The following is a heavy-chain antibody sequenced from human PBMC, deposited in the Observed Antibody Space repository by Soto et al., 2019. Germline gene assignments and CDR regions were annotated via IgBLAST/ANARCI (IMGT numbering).Heavy chain of an antibody. D-gene: IGHD6-13*01. CDR3: AKDLVKGIAAAGRAFGFDY. CDR2: ISYDGSNK. CDR1: GFTFSSYG. V-gene: IGHV3-30*18. J-gene: IGHJ4*02. Sequence: QVQLVESGGGVVQPGRSLRLSCAASGFTFSSYGMHWVRQAPGKGLEWVAVISYDGSNKYYADSVKGRFTISRDNSKNTLYLQMNSLRAEDTAVYYCAKDLVKGIAAAGRAFGFDYWGQGTLVTVSS.